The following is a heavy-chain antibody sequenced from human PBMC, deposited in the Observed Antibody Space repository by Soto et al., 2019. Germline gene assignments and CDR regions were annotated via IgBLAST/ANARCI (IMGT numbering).Heavy chain of an antibody. CDR3: ARVLPDRYCSSTSCYKLYWFDP. D-gene: IGHD2-2*01. CDR2: ISSSGSTI. V-gene: IGHV3-11*01. CDR1: GFTFSDYY. Sequence: GGSLRLSCAASGFTFSDYYMSWIRQAPGKGLEWVSYISSSGSTIYYADSVKGRFTISRDNAKNSLYLQMNSLRAEDTAVYYCARVLPDRYCSSTSCYKLYWFDPWGQGTLVTVSS. J-gene: IGHJ5*02.